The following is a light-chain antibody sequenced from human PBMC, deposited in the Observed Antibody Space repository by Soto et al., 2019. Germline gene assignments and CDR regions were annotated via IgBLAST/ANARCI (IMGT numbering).Light chain of an antibody. V-gene: IGKV3-20*01. J-gene: IGKJ5*01. CDR1: QSVGNS. Sequence: EIVLTQSPGTLSLSPGERATLSCRASQSVGNSLAWYQQKPGLAPTLLISDAFIRASGVPDRFTAGGSGTDFTLTIRRLEPEDFALYYCQQYSGSPITFGQGTRLEIK. CDR2: DAF. CDR3: QQYSGSPIT.